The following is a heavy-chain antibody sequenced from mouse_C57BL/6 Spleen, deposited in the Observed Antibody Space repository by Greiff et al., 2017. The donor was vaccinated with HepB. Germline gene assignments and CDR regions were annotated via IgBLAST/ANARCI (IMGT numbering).Heavy chain of an antibody. CDR3: ARLRTVLGTYYYFDY. CDR1: GYAFSSSW. J-gene: IGHJ2*01. Sequence: QVQLQQSGPELVKPGASVKISCKASGYAFSSSWMNWVKQRPGKGLEWIGRIYPGDGDTNYNGKFKGKATLTADKSSSTAYMQLSSLTSEDSAVYFCARLRTVLGTYYYFDYWGQGTTLTVSS. D-gene: IGHD2-10*01. V-gene: IGHV1-82*01. CDR2: IYPGDGDT.